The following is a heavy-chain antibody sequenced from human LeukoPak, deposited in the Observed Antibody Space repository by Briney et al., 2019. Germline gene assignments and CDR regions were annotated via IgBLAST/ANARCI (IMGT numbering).Heavy chain of an antibody. CDR2: ISAYNGNT. J-gene: IGHJ4*02. V-gene: IGHV1-18*01. Sequence: GASVKVSCKASGYTFTSYGISWVRQAPGQGLEWMGWISAYNGNTNYAQKFQGRVTMTRDTSISTAYMELSNLISDDTAVYYCARGPSVWGQGTLVTVSS. CDR1: GYTFTSYG. CDR3: ARGPSV. D-gene: IGHD6-6*01.